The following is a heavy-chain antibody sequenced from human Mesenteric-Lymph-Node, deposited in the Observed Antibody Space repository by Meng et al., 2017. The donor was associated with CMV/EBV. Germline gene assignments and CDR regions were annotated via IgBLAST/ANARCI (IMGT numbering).Heavy chain of an antibody. CDR1: GFSLSTYGVG. CDR3: AHRGGSGSYHQ. Sequence: QNTLKEIIHTLMKPNKTHLLNGTVSGFSLSTYGVGIDWIRLPPCNALEWLALIYWDYYKRYNPSLKSRLTITKETSKIHVVLTISNMDPGDTATYYFAHRGGSGSYHQWGHGTLVTVSS. J-gene: IGHJ4*03. CDR2: IYWDYYK. D-gene: IGHD3-10*01. V-gene: IGHV2-5*02.